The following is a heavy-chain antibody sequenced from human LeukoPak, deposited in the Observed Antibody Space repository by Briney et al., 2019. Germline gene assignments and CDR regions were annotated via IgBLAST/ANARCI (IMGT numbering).Heavy chain of an antibody. CDR2: INSDGSEG. Sequence: GGSLRLSCAVSGFTFSGFWMSWSRQAPGKGLEWVASINSDGSEGYYAGVVKGRFTISRDNAKNSLYLQINSLRAEDTAVYYCARSSYSSSSSVWGQGTMVTVSS. CDR3: ARSSYSSSSSV. V-gene: IGHV3-7*03. D-gene: IGHD6-6*01. CDR1: GFTFSGFW. J-gene: IGHJ3*01.